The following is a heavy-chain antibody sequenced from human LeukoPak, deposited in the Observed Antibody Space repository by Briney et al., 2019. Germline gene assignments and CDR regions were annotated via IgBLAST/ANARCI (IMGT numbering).Heavy chain of an antibody. J-gene: IGHJ4*02. CDR3: AKDRSCTNDICHGDFDY. V-gene: IGHV3-23*01. Sequence: GGSLRLSCAAYGFTFSSYAVSWVRQAPGKGLEWVSSISGSGGSTYSADSVKGRFTISRDNSKNTLYLQMNSLRAEDTALYYCAKDRSCTNDICHGDFDYWGQGTLVTVSS. CDR2: ISGSGGST. CDR1: GFTFSSYA. D-gene: IGHD2-8*01.